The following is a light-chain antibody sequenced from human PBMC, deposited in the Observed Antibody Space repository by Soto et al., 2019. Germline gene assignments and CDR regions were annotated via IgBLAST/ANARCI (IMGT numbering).Light chain of an antibody. CDR2: DAS. V-gene: IGLV2-11*01. CDR1: SSDVGDYNS. J-gene: IGLJ1*01. Sequence: QSALTQPRSVSGSPGQSVTVSCIGTSSDVGDYNSVSWYQQHPGKAPKLMIYDASKRPSGVPDRFSGSKSGNTASLTISGLQAEDEADYYCCSYVGGYSYVFGIGTKLTVL. CDR3: CSYVGGYSYV.